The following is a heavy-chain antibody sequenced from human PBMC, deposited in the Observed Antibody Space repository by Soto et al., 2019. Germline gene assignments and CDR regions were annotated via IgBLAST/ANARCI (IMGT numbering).Heavy chain of an antibody. Sequence: PSQTLSLTCAISGDSVSSNSAAWNWIRQSPSRGLEWLGRTYYRSKWYNDCAVSVKSRITINPDTSKNQFSLQLNSVTPEDTAVYYCARDGSGYFPSLNWFDPWGQGTLVTVSS. J-gene: IGHJ5*02. V-gene: IGHV6-1*01. CDR2: TYYRSKWYN. CDR3: ARDGSGYFPSLNWFDP. CDR1: GDSVSSNSAA. D-gene: IGHD2-2*03.